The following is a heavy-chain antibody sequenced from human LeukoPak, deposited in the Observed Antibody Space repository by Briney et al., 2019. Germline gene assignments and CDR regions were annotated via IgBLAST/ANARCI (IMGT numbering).Heavy chain of an antibody. CDR2: NHNSGST. Sequence: SETLSLTCTVSGGSISSSCYYCGRIRQPPGKGLGWMGSNHNSGSTYYNPFNKSGTTISVATSNNQFLRKLSSVTAEDTALYDCARHIREVMSQYCSSWYGICFDPWGQGTLVSVLS. J-gene: IGHJ5*02. CDR3: ARHIREVMSQYCSSWYGICFDP. V-gene: IGHV4-39*01. CDR1: GGSISSSCYY. D-gene: IGHD6-13*01.